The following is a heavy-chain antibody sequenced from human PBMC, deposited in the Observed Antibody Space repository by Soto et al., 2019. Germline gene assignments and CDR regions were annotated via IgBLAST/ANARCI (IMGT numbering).Heavy chain of an antibody. V-gene: IGHV3-30-3*01. Sequence: QVQLVESGGGVVQPGRSLGLSCAASGFTFSRYAMHWVRQAPGRGLEWVAVISSDGSSEHADSVRGRFTISRDTSTNTLYLQMNRLRVEDTALYFCARARSPDYTYYALKGWGQGTTVTVSS. CDR3: ARARSPDYTYYALKG. CDR1: GFTFSRYA. D-gene: IGHD6-6*01. J-gene: IGHJ6*02. CDR2: ISSDGSSE.